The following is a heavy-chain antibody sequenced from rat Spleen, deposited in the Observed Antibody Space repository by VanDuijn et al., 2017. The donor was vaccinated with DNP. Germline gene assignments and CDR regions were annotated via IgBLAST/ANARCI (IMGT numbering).Heavy chain of an antibody. Sequence: QVQLKESGPGLVQPSQTLSLTCTVSGFSLTSYNVHWVRQPTGKGLEWMGIIWTGGITYYNSALKSRLSISRDTSKSQVFLKMNSRQTEDTAMYFCARGTTEGIVTWDYWGQGVMVTVSS. CDR2: IWTGGIT. D-gene: IGHD1-11*01. V-gene: IGHV2-30*01. CDR1: GFSLTSYN. J-gene: IGHJ2*01. CDR3: ARGTTEGIVTWDY.